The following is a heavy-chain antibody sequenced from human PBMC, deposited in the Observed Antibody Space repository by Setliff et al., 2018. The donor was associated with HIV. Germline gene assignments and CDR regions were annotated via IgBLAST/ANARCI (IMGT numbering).Heavy chain of an antibody. CDR3: ARRARLGYHNSSGYLDY. CDR1: GGSISSGSYD. V-gene: IGHV4-39*01. Sequence: SQTLSLTCTLSGGSISSGSYDWGWIRQPPGKGLEWIGRIYYSGSTYYNPSLQSRVTISVDTSKNLFSLRLSSVTASDTAVYYCARRARLGYHNSSGYLDYWGQGTLVTVSS. J-gene: IGHJ4*02. D-gene: IGHD3-22*01. CDR2: IYYSGST.